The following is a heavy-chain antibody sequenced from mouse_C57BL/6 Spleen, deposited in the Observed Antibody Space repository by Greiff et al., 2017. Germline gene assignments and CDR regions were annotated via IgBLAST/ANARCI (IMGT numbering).Heavy chain of an antibody. CDR1: GFSLSTSGMG. V-gene: IGHV8-12*01. CDR2: IYWDDDK. D-gene: IGHD2-5*01. CDR3: ARSTYYSNYDWFAY. Sequence: QVTLKVCGPGILQSSQTLSLTCSFSGFSLSTSGMGVSWIRQPSGKGLEWLAHIYWDDDKRYNPSLKSRLTISKDTSRNQVFLKITSVDTADTATYYCARSTYYSNYDWFAYWGQGTLVTVSA. J-gene: IGHJ3*01.